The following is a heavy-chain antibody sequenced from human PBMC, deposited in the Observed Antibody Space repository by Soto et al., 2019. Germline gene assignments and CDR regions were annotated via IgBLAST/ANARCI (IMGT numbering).Heavy chain of an antibody. V-gene: IGHV1-69*02. D-gene: IGHD2-2*01. J-gene: IGHJ4*02. CDR3: ASVGSTGRRPGLDY. CDR2: IIPTLGVP. CDR1: GGSFSSYT. Sequence: QVQLVQSGAEVKYPGSSVKVSCKASGGSFSSYTLSWVRQAPGQGLEWMGRIIPTLGVPNYAHKFQDRVTITADKSTSTAYMERTSLPSDDTAVYYCASVGSTGRRPGLDYWGQGTLVTVSS.